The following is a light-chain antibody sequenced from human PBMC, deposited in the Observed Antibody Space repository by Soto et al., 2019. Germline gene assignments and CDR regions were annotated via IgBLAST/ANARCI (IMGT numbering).Light chain of an antibody. Sequence: EIVLTQSPGTLSLSPGERATLSCRASQSVSSSYLAWYQQKPGRAPRLLIHDVSRRATGIPDRFSGSGSGTDFTLTISRLEPEDFAVYYCQQYGNSPWAFGQGTKVEIK. CDR3: QQYGNSPWA. CDR1: QSVSSSY. J-gene: IGKJ1*01. V-gene: IGKV3-20*01. CDR2: DVS.